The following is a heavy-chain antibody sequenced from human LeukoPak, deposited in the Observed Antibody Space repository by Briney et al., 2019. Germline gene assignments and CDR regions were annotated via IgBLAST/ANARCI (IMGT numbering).Heavy chain of an antibody. V-gene: IGHV3-30*18. Sequence: PGGSLRLSCAASGFTFSSYGMHWVRQAPGKGLEWVAVISYDGSNKYYADSVKGRFTISRDNSNNTLYLQMNSLRAEDTAVYYCAKTRGGPTSPDDYWGQGTLVTVSS. D-gene: IGHD2-15*01. CDR1: GFTFSSYG. J-gene: IGHJ4*02. CDR2: ISYDGSNK. CDR3: AKTRGGPTSPDDY.